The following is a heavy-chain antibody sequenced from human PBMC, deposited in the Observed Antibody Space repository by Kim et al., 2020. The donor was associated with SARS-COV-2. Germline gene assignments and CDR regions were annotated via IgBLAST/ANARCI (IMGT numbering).Heavy chain of an antibody. CDR1: GGTFSSYA. Sequence: SVKVSCKASGGTFSSYAISWVRQAPGQGLEWMGGIIPIFGTANYAQKFQGRVTITADESTSTAYMELSSLRSEDTAVYYCARANRQVGWSTPWGAFDIWGQGTMVTVSS. J-gene: IGHJ3*02. CDR2: IIPIFGTA. D-gene: IGHD6-19*01. V-gene: IGHV1-69*13. CDR3: ARANRQVGWSTPWGAFDI.